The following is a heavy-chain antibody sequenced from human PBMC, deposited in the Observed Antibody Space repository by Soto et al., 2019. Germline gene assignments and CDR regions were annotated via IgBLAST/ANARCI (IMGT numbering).Heavy chain of an antibody. CDR1: GGSISSSRYY. CDR3: ARPPTASLDAFDI. J-gene: IGHJ3*02. V-gene: IGHV4-39*01. Sequence: SETLSLTCTVSGGSISSSRYYWGWIRQPPGKGLEWIGSIFYSGSTYHNPSLKSRVTISVDTSKNQFSLKLSSVTAADTAVYYCARPPTASLDAFDIWGQGTMVTVSS. CDR2: IFYSGST.